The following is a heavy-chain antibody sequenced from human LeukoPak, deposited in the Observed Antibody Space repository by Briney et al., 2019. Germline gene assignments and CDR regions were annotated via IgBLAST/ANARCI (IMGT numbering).Heavy chain of an antibody. CDR1: GFTFNNYA. CDR3: AKPGLMAPHPPYYFDY. Sequence: GGSLRLSCVTSGFTFNNYAMNWVRQTPGKGLEWISSVSGSGANTYYADSAKGRFTISRDNSKNTLYLQMNSLRADDTAFYYCAKPGLMAPHPPYYFDYWGQGALVIVSS. D-gene: IGHD5-24*01. CDR2: VSGSGANT. J-gene: IGHJ4*02. V-gene: IGHV3-23*01.